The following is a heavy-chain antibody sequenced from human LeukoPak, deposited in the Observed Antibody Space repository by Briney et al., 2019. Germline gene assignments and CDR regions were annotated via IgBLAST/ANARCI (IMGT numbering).Heavy chain of an antibody. CDR3: AAMVRGVIRNWFDP. CDR1: GFTFSSYG. CDR2: IWYDGSNK. V-gene: IGHV3-33*01. Sequence: PGRSLRLSCAASGFTFSSYGMHWVRQAPGKGLEWVAVIWYDGSNKYYADSVKGRFTISRDNSKNTLYLQMNSLRAEDTAVYYCAAMVRGVIRNWFDPWGQGTLVTVSS. D-gene: IGHD3-10*01. J-gene: IGHJ5*02.